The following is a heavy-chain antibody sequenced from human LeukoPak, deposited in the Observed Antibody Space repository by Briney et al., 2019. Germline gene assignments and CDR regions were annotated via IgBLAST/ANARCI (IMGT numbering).Heavy chain of an antibody. V-gene: IGHV3-74*01. CDR1: GFMFSSYW. D-gene: IGHD1-26*01. Sequence: PGGSLRLSCAASGFMFSSYWMHWVRQVPGKGLAWVSRIKTDGSSAHYADSVRGRFTISRDNAKSTLFLQMNSLRAEDTAGYYCARDSGSYSWSFHNYFDYWGQGTLVTVSS. CDR3: ARDSGSYSWSFHNYFDY. J-gene: IGHJ4*02. CDR2: IKTDGSSA.